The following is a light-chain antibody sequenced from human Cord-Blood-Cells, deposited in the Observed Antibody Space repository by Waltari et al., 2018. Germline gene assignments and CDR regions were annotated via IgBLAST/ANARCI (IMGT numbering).Light chain of an antibody. CDR3: QQYGSSIT. CDR2: EAS. J-gene: IGKJ5*01. CDR1: QSVSSSY. Sequence: EIVLTQSPATLSLSPGERATLPCGARQSVSSSYLAWYQQTPGLAPRLLIYEASSRATGIPVRFSGSGSGTDFTLTISRLEPEDFAVYYCQQYGSSITFGQGTRLEIK. V-gene: IGKV3D-20*01.